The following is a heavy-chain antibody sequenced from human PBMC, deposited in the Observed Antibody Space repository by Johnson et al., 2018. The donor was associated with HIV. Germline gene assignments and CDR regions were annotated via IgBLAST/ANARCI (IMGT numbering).Heavy chain of an antibody. CDR1: GFTFDDYA. Sequence: VQLVESGGGLVQPGRSLRLSCAASGFTFDDYAMHWVRQAPGKGLEWVSGINWNGGSTGYADSVKGRFTISRDNAKNSLYLQMNSLRAEDTALYYCARESPAGAGSGSDAFDIWGQGTMVTVSS. CDR2: INWNGGST. CDR3: ARESPAGAGSGSDAFDI. D-gene: IGHD3-10*01. J-gene: IGHJ3*02. V-gene: IGHV3-9*01.